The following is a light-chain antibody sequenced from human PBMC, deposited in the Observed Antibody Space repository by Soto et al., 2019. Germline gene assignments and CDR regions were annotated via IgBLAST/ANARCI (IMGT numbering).Light chain of an antibody. CDR2: GAS. Sequence: EIVLTQSPATLSLSPGERATLSCRASQSVSSSYLAWYQQKPGQAPRLLIYGASNRATGIPSRFSGSGSGTDFTLTISSLEPEDFAVYYCQQRSYWPWTFGQGTKVDIK. J-gene: IGKJ1*01. CDR1: QSVSSSY. CDR3: QQRSYWPWT. V-gene: IGKV3-11*01.